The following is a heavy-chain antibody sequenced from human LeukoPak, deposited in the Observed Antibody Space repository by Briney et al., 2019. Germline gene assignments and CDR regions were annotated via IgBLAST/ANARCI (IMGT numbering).Heavy chain of an antibody. J-gene: IGHJ4*02. CDR3: ARDGPYSGYYFDY. CDR1: GFIFSNYW. CDR2: ISSSGSTI. Sequence: GGSLRLSCAASGFIFSNYWMTWVRQAPGKGLEWVSYISSSGSTIYYADSVKGRFTISRDNAKNSLYLQMNSLRAEDTAVYYCARDGPYSGYYFDYWGQGTLVTVSS. D-gene: IGHD6-19*01. V-gene: IGHV3-48*04.